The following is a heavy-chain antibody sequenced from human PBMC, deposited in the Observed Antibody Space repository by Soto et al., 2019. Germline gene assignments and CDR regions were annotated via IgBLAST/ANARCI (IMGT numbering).Heavy chain of an antibody. J-gene: IGHJ4*02. V-gene: IGHV1-2*02. D-gene: IGHD5-18*01. CDR2: ISPRSGGT. CDR1: GYTFSDYY. CDR3: ARGPRTQLWFPNVY. Sequence: QVQLVQSGAEVQKPGTSVKVSCKASGYTFSDYYVHWLRQAPGQGLEWMGWISPRSGGTHFSPKFEGRVTLTTDTSISTAFMVLSRLTSDDTAVYYCARGPRTQLWFPNVYWGQGTLVTVSS.